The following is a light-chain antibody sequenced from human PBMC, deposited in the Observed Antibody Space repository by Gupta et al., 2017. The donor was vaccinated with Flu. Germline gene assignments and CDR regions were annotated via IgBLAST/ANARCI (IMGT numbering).Light chain of an antibody. CDR1: QSVRNKY. CDR2: TAS. J-gene: IGKJ2*01. V-gene: IGKV3-20*01. CDR3: QHEGSSPHT. Sequence: GTLYLSPGERATRSCRASQSVRNKYLAWYQQKPGQPPRLLMYTASSRANGIPDRFSGSGSGTEFILTISRLEPEDFAVYCCQHEGSSPHTFGQGTKLDIK.